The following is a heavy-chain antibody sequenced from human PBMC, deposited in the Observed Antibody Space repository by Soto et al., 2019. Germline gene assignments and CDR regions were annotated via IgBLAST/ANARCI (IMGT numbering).Heavy chain of an antibody. CDR1: GFTFSSYS. CDR3: ARDPGDGDFPGWDLDL. CDR2: ISSSSSYI. V-gene: IGHV3-21*01. J-gene: IGHJ2*01. D-gene: IGHD4-17*01. Sequence: EVQLVESGGGLVKPGGSLRLSCAASGFTFSSYSMNWVRQAPGKGLEWVSSISSSSSYIYYADSVKGRFTISRDNAKNSLYLQMNSLRAEDTAVYYCARDPGDGDFPGWDLDLWGRGTLVTVSS.